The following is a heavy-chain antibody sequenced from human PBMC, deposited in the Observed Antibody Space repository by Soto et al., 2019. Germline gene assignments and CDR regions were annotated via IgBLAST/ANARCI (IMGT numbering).Heavy chain of an antibody. V-gene: IGHV4-39*01. J-gene: IGHJ4*02. CDR1: SAPVSSTTYT. CDR3: ARAAPRYCSGGSCYSGRDY. Sequence: SETLSLTCTVSSAPVSSTTYTWGWIRQPPGKGLEWVASVYYGGRSYYNPTLNSRVTISVDTSKDQFSLKLSSVTAADTAVYYCARAAPRYCSGGSCYSGRDYWGQATLVTVSS. CDR2: VYYGGRS. D-gene: IGHD2-15*01.